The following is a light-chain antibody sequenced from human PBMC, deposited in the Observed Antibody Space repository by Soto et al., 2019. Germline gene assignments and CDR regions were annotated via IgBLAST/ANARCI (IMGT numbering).Light chain of an antibody. V-gene: IGLV2-14*03. J-gene: IGLJ1*01. CDR2: DVT. Sequence: QSLLTQPASVSGSPGQSITISCTGTSSDVGGYNYVSWYQHHPGKAPKLIIYDVTNRPSGVSNPFSGSKSGNTASLTISGLQPEDDADYYCSSYTTSNSRQIVFGTGTKVTVL. CDR3: SSYTTSNSRQIV. CDR1: SSDVGGYNY.